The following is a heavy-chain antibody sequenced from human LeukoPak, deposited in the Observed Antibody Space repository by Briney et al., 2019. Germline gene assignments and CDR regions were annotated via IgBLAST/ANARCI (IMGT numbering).Heavy chain of an antibody. CDR3: ARAHYDSSGYYSDY. CDR2: IYYSGST. D-gene: IGHD3-22*01. J-gene: IGHJ4*02. Sequence: SETLSLTCTVSGGSISSSSYYWGWIRQPPGKGLEWIGSIYYSGSTFYNPSLKSRVTISVDTSKNQFSLKLSSVTAADTAVYYCARAHYDSSGYYSDYWGQGTLVTVSS. V-gene: IGHV4-39*07. CDR1: GGSISSSSYY.